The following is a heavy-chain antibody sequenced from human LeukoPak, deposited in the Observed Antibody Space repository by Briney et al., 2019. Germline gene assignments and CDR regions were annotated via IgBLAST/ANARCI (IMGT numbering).Heavy chain of an antibody. V-gene: IGHV3-30*02. CDR2: IRSDGRNK. CDR3: AKLKINYYYYMDV. Sequence: GGSLRLSCAASGFTFSSYGMQFSSYGMHWVRQAPGQGLERVAFIRSDGRNKYYADSVKGRFTISRDNTKNMLYLQMNSLRAEDTAVYYCAKLKINYYYYMDVWGKGTTVIVSS. D-gene: IGHD3-16*01. CDR1: GFTFSSYGMQFSSYG. J-gene: IGHJ6*03.